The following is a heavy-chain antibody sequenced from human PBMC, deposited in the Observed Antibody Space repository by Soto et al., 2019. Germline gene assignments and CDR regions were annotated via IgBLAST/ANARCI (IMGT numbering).Heavy chain of an antibody. CDR3: ARGGVGSFDY. V-gene: IGHV3-74*01. Sequence: GGSLRLSCAASGFTFSSYWMHWVRQAPGKGLVWVSRVHSDGSATSYADSVKGRFTISRDNTKNMVYLQMNSLRAEDTAMYYCARGGVGSFDYWGRGTLVTSPQ. CDR1: GFTFSSYW. J-gene: IGHJ4*02. D-gene: IGHD2-15*01. CDR2: VHSDGSAT.